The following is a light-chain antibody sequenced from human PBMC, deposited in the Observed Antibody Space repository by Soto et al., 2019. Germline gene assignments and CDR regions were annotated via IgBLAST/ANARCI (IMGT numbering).Light chain of an antibody. CDR2: GAS. Sequence: DIQMTQSPSSLSASVGDRVTITCRTSQTISSYLNWYQQKPGEAPKLLIYGASSLQSGVPSRFSGSGSGTDFTRTISSLQPEDFATYYCQQSYSAPSTFGQGTKLEIK. CDR1: QTISSY. V-gene: IGKV1-39*01. CDR3: QQSYSAPST. J-gene: IGKJ2*01.